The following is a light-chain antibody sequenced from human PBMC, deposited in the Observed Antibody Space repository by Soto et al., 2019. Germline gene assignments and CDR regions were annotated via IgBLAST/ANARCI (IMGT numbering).Light chain of an antibody. J-gene: IGKJ5*01. CDR3: QQYNNWPPT. CDR2: GAS. V-gene: IGKV3-15*01. CDR1: QSVTSN. Sequence: EIVMTQSPATLSVSPGERATLSCRASQSVTSNLAWYQQNPGQAPRLLIYGASTRATGIPARFSGSGSGTEFTLTISSRHSEDFAVYYCQQYNNWPPTFGQGTRLEI.